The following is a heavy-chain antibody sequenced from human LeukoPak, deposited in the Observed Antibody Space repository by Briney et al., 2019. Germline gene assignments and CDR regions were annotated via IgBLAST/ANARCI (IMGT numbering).Heavy chain of an antibody. D-gene: IGHD6-19*01. CDR2: IYYSGST. CDR3: ARAHRGAVAGQFDY. CDR1: GGSISSYY. J-gene: IGHJ4*02. Sequence: SETLSLTCTVSGGSISSYYWSWIRQPPGKGLEWIRYIYYSGSTNYNPSLKSRVTISVDTSKNQFSLKLSSVTAADTAVYYCARAHRGAVAGQFDYWGQGTLVTVSS. V-gene: IGHV4-59*01.